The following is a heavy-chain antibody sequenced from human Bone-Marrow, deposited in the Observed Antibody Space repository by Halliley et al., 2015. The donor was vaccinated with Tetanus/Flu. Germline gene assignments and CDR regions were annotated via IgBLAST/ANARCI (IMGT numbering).Heavy chain of an antibody. J-gene: IGHJ6*02. CDR2: ISNYNGNT. Sequence: QMQLVQSGPEVKKPGASVRVSCKSSGYTFTNYGVSWVRQAPGQGLEWMGWISNYNGNTKSAPKFQNRVNMTTDTPTTTAFLELRSLRADDTAVYFCARYRAEGMDVWGQGTTVTVSS. CDR3: ARYRAEGMDV. D-gene: IGHD4-4*01. V-gene: IGHV1-18*04. CDR1: GYTFTNYG.